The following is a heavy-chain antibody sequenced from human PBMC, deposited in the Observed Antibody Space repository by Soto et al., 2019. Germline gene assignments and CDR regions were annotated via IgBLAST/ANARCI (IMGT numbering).Heavy chain of an antibody. CDR2: VFYTGRA. V-gene: IGHV4-59*01. D-gene: IGHD2-21*02. J-gene: IGHJ6*02. CDR3: ARDGDARMTTNPYYYNGMDV. CDR1: GGSLGSYY. Sequence: SETLSLTCTVSGGSLGSYYWSWIRQPPGKGLEWIGYVFYTGRANYNASLKGRVSISLDTSNYQFSLKLSSVTAADAVVYYCARDGDARMTTNPYYYNGMDVWGPGTTVTVSS.